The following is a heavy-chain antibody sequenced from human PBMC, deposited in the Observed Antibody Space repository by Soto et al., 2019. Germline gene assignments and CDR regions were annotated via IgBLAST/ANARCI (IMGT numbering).Heavy chain of an antibody. CDR2: ISWNSGSI. V-gene: IGHV3-9*01. D-gene: IGHD3-10*01. CDR3: AKDLDTMVRGVIGHSFDY. J-gene: IGHJ4*02. Sequence: ESGGGLVQPGRSLRLSCAASGFTFDDYAMHWVRQAPGKGLEWVSGISWNSGSIGYADSVKGRFTISRDNAKNSLYLQMNSLRAEDTALYYCAKDLDTMVRGVIGHSFDYWGQGTLVTVSS. CDR1: GFTFDDYA.